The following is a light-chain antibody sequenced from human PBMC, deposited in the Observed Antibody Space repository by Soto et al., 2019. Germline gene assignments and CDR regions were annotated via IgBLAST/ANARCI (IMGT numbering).Light chain of an antibody. CDR2: DDD. CDR3: QVWDSDVLHHV. Sequence: SYELTQSSSVSVAPGQTARITCGGNNIGSKNVHWFQQRPGQAPVLVVFDDDDRPPGIPDRFSGSNSGNTATLTISRVEVGDEADYYCQVWDSDVLHHVFGTGTTVTVL. V-gene: IGLV3-21*02. CDR1: NIGSKN. J-gene: IGLJ1*01.